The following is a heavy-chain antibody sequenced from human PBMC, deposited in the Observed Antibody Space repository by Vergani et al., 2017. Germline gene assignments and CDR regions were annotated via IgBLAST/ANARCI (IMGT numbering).Heavy chain of an antibody. J-gene: IGHJ6*01. CDR2: MSSGDSI. D-gene: IGHD2-21*02. Sequence: VQLLESGGGLVKPGGPLRLSCAASGFTFSDHYMSWVRQAPGKGLEWISYMSSGDSIYYADSVKGRFTVSRDNTKNTLYLQMNSLRAEDTAVYYCARETDTCSSVSYNYYAMDVWGQGTTVCVSS. V-gene: IGHV3-11*04. CDR3: ARETDTCSSVSYNYYAMDV. CDR1: GFTFSDHY.